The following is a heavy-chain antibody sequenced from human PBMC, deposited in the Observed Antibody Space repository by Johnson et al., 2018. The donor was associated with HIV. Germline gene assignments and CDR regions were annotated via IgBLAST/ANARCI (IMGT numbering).Heavy chain of an antibody. V-gene: IGHV3-64*01. J-gene: IGHJ3*02. CDR2: ISSNGGST. CDR1: VFTFSSYA. Sequence: VQLVESGGGLVQPGGSLRLSCAASVFTFSSYAMHWVRQAPGKGLEYVSAISSNGGSTYYANSVKGRFTISRDNSKNTLYLQMGSLRTEDTAVFYCAKGPLYDFWSGEAFDIWGQGTMVTVSS. CDR3: AKGPLYDFWSGEAFDI. D-gene: IGHD3-3*01.